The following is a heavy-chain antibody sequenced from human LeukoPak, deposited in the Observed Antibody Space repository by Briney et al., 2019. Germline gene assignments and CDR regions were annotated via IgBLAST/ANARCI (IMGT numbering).Heavy chain of an antibody. Sequence: GESLKISCKGSGYRFADYWIAWVRQVPGQGLEWMGIIYPDDSDTRYSPSFLGQVTISADKSISTAYLQWGSLKASDTAVYYCARPVEMATSPFDYWGQGTLVTVSS. CDR3: ARPVEMATSPFDY. CDR2: IYPDDSDT. CDR1: GYRFADYW. J-gene: IGHJ4*02. D-gene: IGHD5-24*01. V-gene: IGHV5-51*01.